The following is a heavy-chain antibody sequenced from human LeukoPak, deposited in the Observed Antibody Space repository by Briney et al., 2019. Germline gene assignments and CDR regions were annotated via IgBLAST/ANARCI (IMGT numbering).Heavy chain of an antibody. V-gene: IGHV3-23*01. CDR3: VKDIQVTY. CDR1: GFTFISYW. D-gene: IGHD4-23*01. Sequence: GGSLRLSCAASGFTFISYWMHWVRQAPGKGLVWVSLISSSGANTYYADSVKGRFTISRDNSKNTLFLQMNSLRAEDTAMYYCVKDIQVTYWGQGTLVTVSS. CDR2: ISSSGANT. J-gene: IGHJ4*02.